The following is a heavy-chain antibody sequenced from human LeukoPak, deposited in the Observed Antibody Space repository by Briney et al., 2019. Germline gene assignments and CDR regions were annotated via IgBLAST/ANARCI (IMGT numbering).Heavy chain of an antibody. V-gene: IGHV3-23*01. J-gene: IGHJ4*02. CDR3: ARGSDVFDN. Sequence: GGSLRLSCAASGFTFSSYAMSWVRQAPGKGLEWVSTISGSGAGTYYADSVKGRLTISRDNSKNTLYLHMNSLRAEDTAVYSCARGSDVFDNWGQGTLVPVSS. CDR2: ISGSGAGT. D-gene: IGHD3-16*01. CDR1: GFTFSSYA.